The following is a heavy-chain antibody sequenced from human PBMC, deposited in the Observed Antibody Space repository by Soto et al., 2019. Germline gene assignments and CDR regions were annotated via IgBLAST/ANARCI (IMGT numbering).Heavy chain of an antibody. D-gene: IGHD2-15*01. CDR3: ERGSSAFDI. J-gene: IGHJ3*02. Sequence: GGSLRLSCVASGFTVSTNYMNWVRQAPGKGLEWVSIIYSAGRTDYTESVKGRFTMSRDNSKNTLYLQMNSLRAEDTAVYYCERGSSAFDIWGQATMVTVS. CDR2: IYSAGRT. CDR1: GFTVSTNY. V-gene: IGHV3-53*01.